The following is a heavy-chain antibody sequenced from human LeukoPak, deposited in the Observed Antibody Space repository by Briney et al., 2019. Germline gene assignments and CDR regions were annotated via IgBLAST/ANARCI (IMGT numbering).Heavy chain of an antibody. Sequence: GGSLRISCTASGFTFRDYNINWFRQAPGRGQEWVGFIRSKADGGTTEYAASVKGRFTISRDDSKNVAYLQINNLRAEDTALYYCARDDRPSGHDFDYWGQGTLVTVSS. CDR2: IRSKADGGTT. D-gene: IGHD6-6*01. J-gene: IGHJ4*02. CDR3: ARDDRPSGHDFDY. CDR1: GFTFRDYN. V-gene: IGHV3-49*03.